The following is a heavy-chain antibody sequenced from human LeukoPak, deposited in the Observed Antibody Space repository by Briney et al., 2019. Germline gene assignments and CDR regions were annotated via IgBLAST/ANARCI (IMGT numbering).Heavy chain of an antibody. V-gene: IGHV3-74*01. CDR3: ARAVYYSNYLGY. CDR1: GFTVSSNY. Sequence: PGGSLRLSCAASGFTVSSNYMSWVRQAPGKGLVWVSRINSDGSSTNYADSVKGRFTISRDNAKNTLYLQMNSLRAEDTAMYYCARAVYYSNYLGYWGQGTLVTVSS. CDR2: INSDGSST. D-gene: IGHD3-10*01. J-gene: IGHJ4*01.